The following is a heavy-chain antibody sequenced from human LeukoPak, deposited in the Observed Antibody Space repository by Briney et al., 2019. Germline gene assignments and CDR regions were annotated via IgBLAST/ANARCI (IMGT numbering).Heavy chain of an antibody. Sequence: ASVKVSCKASGGTFSSYDINWVRQATGQGLEWMGWMNPNSGNTGYAQKFQGRVTITRNTSISTAYMELSSLRSEDTAVYYCARGYYYYDSSGYLERYFDYWGQGTLVTVSS. V-gene: IGHV1-8*03. CDR2: MNPNSGNT. CDR1: GGTFSSYD. CDR3: ARGYYYYDSSGYLERYFDY. J-gene: IGHJ4*02. D-gene: IGHD3-22*01.